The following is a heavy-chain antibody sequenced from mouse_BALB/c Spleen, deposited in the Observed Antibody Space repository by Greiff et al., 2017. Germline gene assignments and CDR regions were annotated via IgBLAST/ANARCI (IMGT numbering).Heavy chain of an antibody. CDR2: ISSGGGST. J-gene: IGHJ4*01. V-gene: IGHV5-12-1*01. CDR1: GFAFSSYD. Sequence: DVMLVESGGGLVKPGGSLKLSCAASGFAFSSYDMSWVRQTPEKRLEWVAYISSGGGSTYYPDTVKGRFTISRDNAKNTLYLQMSSLKSEDTAMYYCARRLITTVVTSPYAMDYWGQGTSVTVSS. D-gene: IGHD1-1*01. CDR3: ARRLITTVVTSPYAMDY.